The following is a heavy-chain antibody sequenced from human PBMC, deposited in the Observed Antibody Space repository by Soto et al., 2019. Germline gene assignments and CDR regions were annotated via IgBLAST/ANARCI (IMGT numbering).Heavy chain of an antibody. CDR1: GFTFSSYA. D-gene: IGHD3-22*01. CDR2: ISGSGGST. J-gene: IGHJ4*02. CDR3: AKYPGMRDSSGSY. Sequence: GGSLRLSCAASGFTFSSYAMSWVRQAPGKGLEWVSAISGSGGSTYYADSVKGRFTNSRDNSKNTLYLQMNSLRAEDTAVYYCAKYPGMRDSSGSYWGQGTLVTVSS. V-gene: IGHV3-23*01.